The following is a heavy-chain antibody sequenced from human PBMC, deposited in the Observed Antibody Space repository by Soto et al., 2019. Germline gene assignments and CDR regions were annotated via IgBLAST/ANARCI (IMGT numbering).Heavy chain of an antibody. CDR2: ISGSGGST. Sequence: QTGGSLRLSCAASGFTFSSYAMSWVRQAPGKGLEWVSAISGSGGSTYYADSVKGRFTISRDNSKNTLYLQMNSLRAEDTAVYYCAKAYGSGSYYRHFDYWGQGTLVTVSS. V-gene: IGHV3-23*01. CDR1: GFTFSSYA. J-gene: IGHJ4*02. CDR3: AKAYGSGSYYRHFDY. D-gene: IGHD3-10*01.